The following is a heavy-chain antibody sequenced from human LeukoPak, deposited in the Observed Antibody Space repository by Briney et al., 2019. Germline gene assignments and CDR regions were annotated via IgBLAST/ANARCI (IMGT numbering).Heavy chain of an antibody. D-gene: IGHD6-13*01. CDR3: ASSIVAAGYYFDN. V-gene: IGHV1-46*02. CDR1: GYTFNDHY. J-gene: IGHJ4*02. Sequence: GASVTVSCKASGYTFNDHYMHWVRQAPGQGLEWMGIINPSGGTTTYAQKFQGRVTMTRDTSTSTVYMELSSLRSEDTAVYYCASSIVAAGYYFDNWGQGTLVTVS. CDR2: INPSGGTT.